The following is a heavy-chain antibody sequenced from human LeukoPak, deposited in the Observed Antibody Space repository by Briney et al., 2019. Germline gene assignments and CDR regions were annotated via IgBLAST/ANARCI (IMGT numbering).Heavy chain of an antibody. V-gene: IGHV3-23*01. CDR3: AKDASIAVAANFDY. J-gene: IGHJ4*02. CDR1: GFTFSSYA. Sequence: GGSLRPSCAASGFTFSSYAMSWVRQAPGEGLEWVSAISGSGGSTYYADSVKGRFTISRDNSKNTLYLQMNSLRAEDTAVYYCAKDASIAVAANFDYWGQGTLVTVSS. D-gene: IGHD6-19*01. CDR2: ISGSGGST.